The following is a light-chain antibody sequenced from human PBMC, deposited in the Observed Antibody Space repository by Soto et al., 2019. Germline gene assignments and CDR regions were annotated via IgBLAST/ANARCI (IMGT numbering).Light chain of an antibody. V-gene: IGKV3-20*01. CDR3: QQYGSSPPIT. J-gene: IGKJ5*01. Sequence: EIVLTQSPGTLSLSPGERATLSCRASQSVTSDYLAWYQQQPGQAPRLLIYNASRRATGIPDRFSGSGSGTDFTLTISRLEPEDFAVYYCQQYGSSPPITFGQGTRLETK. CDR1: QSVTSDY. CDR2: NAS.